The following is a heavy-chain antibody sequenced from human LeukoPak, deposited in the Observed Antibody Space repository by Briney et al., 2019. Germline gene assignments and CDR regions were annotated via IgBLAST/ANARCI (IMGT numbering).Heavy chain of an antibody. D-gene: IGHD2-2*01. CDR2: ISGSGGST. J-gene: IGHJ3*02. CDR1: GFTSSSYA. Sequence: PGGSLRLSCAASGFTSSSYAMSWVRQAPGKGLEWVSAISGSGGSTYYADSVKGRFTISRDNSKNTLYLQMNSLRAEDTAVYYCAKDQQYQLLCGSDAFDIWGQGTMVTVSS. CDR3: AKDQQYQLLCGSDAFDI. V-gene: IGHV3-23*01.